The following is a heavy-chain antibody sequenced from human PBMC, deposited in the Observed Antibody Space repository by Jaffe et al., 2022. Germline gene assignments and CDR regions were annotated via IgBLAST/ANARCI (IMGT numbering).Heavy chain of an antibody. CDR1: GFTFSSYT. Sequence: EVQLLESGGGLVQPGGSLRLSCAASGFTFSSYTMSWVRQAPGKGLECVSTISGSGGNTYYADSVKGRFTISRDNSKNTLYLQMNSLRAEDTAVYYCAKDKGGWSGYYTFWGQGTLVTVSS. D-gene: IGHD3-3*01. V-gene: IGHV3-23*01. CDR3: AKDKGGWSGYYTF. CDR2: ISGSGGNT. J-gene: IGHJ4*02.